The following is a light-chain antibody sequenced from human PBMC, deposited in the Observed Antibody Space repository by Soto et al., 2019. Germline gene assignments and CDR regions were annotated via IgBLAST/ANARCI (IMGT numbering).Light chain of an antibody. CDR2: DVN. CDR3: CSVAGRIFV. Sequence: QSALTQPRSVSGSPGQSVTVSCTGTSSDVGGYNYVTWYQQHPGKAPKRMISDVNKRPSGVPDRFSGSKSGNTASLTISGLQADDEATYYCCSVAGRIFVFGTGTKVTVL. J-gene: IGLJ1*01. CDR1: SSDVGGYNY. V-gene: IGLV2-11*01.